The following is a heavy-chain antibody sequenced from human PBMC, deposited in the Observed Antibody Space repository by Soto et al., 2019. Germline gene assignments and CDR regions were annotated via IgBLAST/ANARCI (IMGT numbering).Heavy chain of an antibody. CDR2: IDWNGGST. J-gene: IGHJ6*02. CDR3: VKGRGSYFVYFGMDV. D-gene: IGHD1-26*01. V-gene: IGHV3-9*01. Sequence: EVHLVESGGGLVQPGRSLRLSCVASGFTFDAYAMHWVRQTPGKGLEWVSSIDWNGGSTASADSVKGRFTISRDNASNSLYLQRNSLRPEYTALYYCVKGRGSYFVYFGMDVWGQGTTVTVSS. CDR1: GFTFDAYA.